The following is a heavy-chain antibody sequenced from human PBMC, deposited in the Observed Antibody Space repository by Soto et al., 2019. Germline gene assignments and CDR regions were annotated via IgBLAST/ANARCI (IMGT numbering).Heavy chain of an antibody. D-gene: IGHD2-15*01. V-gene: IGHV4-4*07. J-gene: IGHJ4*02. CDR2: FSLSGTT. CDR3: ARGMTPLGAPAWYYFDS. Sequence: QVQLQESGPGLMKPSETLSLTCTVSGASITGSSYWSWIRQPAGKGLEWIGRFSLSGTTNYNPSLRGRVTMSADVSNKQFSLRLTSVTAADTALYYCARGMTPLGAPAWYYFDSWGQGTLVTVSS. CDR1: GASITGSSY.